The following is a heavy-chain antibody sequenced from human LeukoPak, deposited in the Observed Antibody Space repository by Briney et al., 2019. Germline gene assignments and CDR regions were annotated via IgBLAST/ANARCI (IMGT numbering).Heavy chain of an antibody. CDR3: ARGHRRTVFGVVIRTLGAFDI. J-gene: IGHJ3*02. CDR1: GFTFSNFA. CDR2: VSSDGSKK. V-gene: IGHV3-30*04. D-gene: IGHD3-3*01. Sequence: GGSLRLSCAASGFTFSNFAIHWVRQAPDKGLEWVAVVSSDGSKKYYADSVKGRFIISRDNSKNTLYLQMNSLRTDDTAVYYCARGHRRTVFGVVIRTLGAFDIWGQGTMVTVSS.